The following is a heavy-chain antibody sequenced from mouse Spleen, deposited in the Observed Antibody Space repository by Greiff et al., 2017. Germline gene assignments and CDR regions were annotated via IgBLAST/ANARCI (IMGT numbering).Heavy chain of an antibody. Sequence: VQLQQSGAELVRPGTSVKVSCKASGYAFTNYLIEWVKQRPGQGLEWIGVINPGSGGTNYNEKFKGKATLTADKSSSTAYMQLSSLTSDDSAVYFCARSGTGFDYWGQGTTLTVSS. J-gene: IGHJ2*01. CDR3: ARSGTGFDY. CDR2: INPGSGGT. V-gene: IGHV1-54*01. D-gene: IGHD4-1*01. CDR1: GYAFTNYL.